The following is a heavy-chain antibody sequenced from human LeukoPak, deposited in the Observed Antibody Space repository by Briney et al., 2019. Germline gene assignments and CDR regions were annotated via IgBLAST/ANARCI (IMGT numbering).Heavy chain of an antibody. V-gene: IGHV3-30-3*01. D-gene: IGHD3-3*01. Sequence: SGGSLRLSCAASGFTFSSYAMHWVRQAPGKGLEWVAVISYDGSNKYYADSVKGRFTISRDNSKNTLYLQMNSLRAEDTAVYYCARDSYYDFWSGYYYYGMDVWGQGTTVTVSS. CDR3: ARDSYYDFWSGYYYYGMDV. CDR1: GFTFSSYA. J-gene: IGHJ6*02. CDR2: ISYDGSNK.